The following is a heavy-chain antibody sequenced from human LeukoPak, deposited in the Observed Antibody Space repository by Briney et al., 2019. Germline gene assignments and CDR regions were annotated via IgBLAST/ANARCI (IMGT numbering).Heavy chain of an antibody. CDR2: FDPEDGET. D-gene: IGHD3-3*01. CDR1: GYTLTELS. CDR3: ATEGSYYDFWSGHDAFDI. J-gene: IGHJ3*02. Sequence: ASVKVSCKVSGYTLTELSMHWVRQAPGNGLEWMGGFDPEDGETIYAQKFQGRVTMTEDTSTDTAYMELSSLRSEDTAVYYCATEGSYYDFWSGHDAFDIWGQGTMVTVSS. V-gene: IGHV1-24*01.